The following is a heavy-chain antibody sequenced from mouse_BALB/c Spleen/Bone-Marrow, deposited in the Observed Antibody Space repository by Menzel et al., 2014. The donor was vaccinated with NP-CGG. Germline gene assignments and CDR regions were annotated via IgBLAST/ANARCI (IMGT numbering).Heavy chain of an antibody. J-gene: IGHJ2*01. Sequence: QVQLQQSGAELVKPGASVKLSCKASGYTFTSYYMYWVKQRPGQGLEWVGVINPSNGGTNFNEKFKSKATLTVDKSSSTAYMQLSSLTSEDSAVYYCTRSTMITYFDYWGQGTTLTVSS. CDR3: TRSTMITYFDY. CDR2: INPSNGGT. CDR1: GYTFTSYY. V-gene: IGHV1S81*02. D-gene: IGHD2-4*01.